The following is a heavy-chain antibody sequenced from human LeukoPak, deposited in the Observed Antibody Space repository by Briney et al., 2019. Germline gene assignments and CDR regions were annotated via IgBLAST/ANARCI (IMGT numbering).Heavy chain of an antibody. V-gene: IGHV4-4*07. CDR2: IYTSGST. CDR3: AGGYSSYGYFVY. D-gene: IGHD6-13*01. CDR1: GGSISSYY. Sequence: SETLSLTCTVSGGSISSYYWSWIRQPAGKGLEWIGRIYTSGSTSYNPSLKSRVTMSVDTSKNQFSLKLSSVTAADTAVYYCAGGYSSYGYFVYWGQGTLVTVSS. J-gene: IGHJ4*02.